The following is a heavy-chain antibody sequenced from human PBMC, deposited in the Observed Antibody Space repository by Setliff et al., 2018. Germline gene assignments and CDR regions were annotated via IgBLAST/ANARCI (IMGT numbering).Heavy chain of an antibody. V-gene: IGHV1-3*03. J-gene: IGHJ4*02. CDR1: GYTLIQYA. D-gene: IGHD6-13*01. CDR3: AREIGYSRSWYLDH. CDR2: IHSGNGGT. Sequence: ASVKVSCKASGYTLIQYATHWVRQAPGQSLEWMGWIHSGNGGTEYSQEFQGRVTISRDTSTNTVYMELSSLRSEDMGIYYCAREIGYSRSWYLDHWGQGTLVTVSS.